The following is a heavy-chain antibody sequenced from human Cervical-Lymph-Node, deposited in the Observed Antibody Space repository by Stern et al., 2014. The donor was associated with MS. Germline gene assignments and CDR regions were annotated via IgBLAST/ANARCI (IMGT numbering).Heavy chain of an antibody. Sequence: QVQLQESGPGLVKPSETLSLTCTVSGGSISSYYWSWIRQPPGKGLEWIGYIYYSGSTNYNPSFKSRVTISVDTSKNQFSLKLSSVTAADTAVYYCARGATQAFDPWGQGTLVTVSS. J-gene: IGHJ5*02. V-gene: IGHV4-59*01. CDR2: IYYSGST. CDR3: ARGATQAFDP. CDR1: GGSISSYY.